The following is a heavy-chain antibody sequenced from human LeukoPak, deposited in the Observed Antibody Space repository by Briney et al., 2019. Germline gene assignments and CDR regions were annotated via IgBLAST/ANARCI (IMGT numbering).Heavy chain of an antibody. Sequence: GGSLRLSCAASGFTFSSYGMHWVRQAPGKGLEWVAFIWYDGSNKYYADSVKGRFTISRDNSRDTLYLQMNSLRAEDTAVYHCAKAKIFEAVALYAAFDIWGQGTMVTVSS. CDR3: AKAKIFEAVALYAAFDI. CDR1: GFTFSSYG. J-gene: IGHJ3*02. V-gene: IGHV3-30*02. CDR2: IWYDGSNK. D-gene: IGHD3-3*01.